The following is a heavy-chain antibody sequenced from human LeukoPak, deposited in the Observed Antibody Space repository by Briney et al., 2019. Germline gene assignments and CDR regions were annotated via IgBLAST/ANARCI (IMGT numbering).Heavy chain of an antibody. Sequence: GGSLRLSCTASGFTFGDYAMTWVRQAPGKGLEWVGFIRSSLYGGTPEYAASVKGRFTISRDDSNSIAYLEMDSLKTDDTAVYYCTRDQTPYYWGQGTLVTVSS. J-gene: IGHJ4*02. CDR1: GFTFGDYA. V-gene: IGHV3-49*04. CDR3: TRDQTPYY. CDR2: IRSSLYGGTP.